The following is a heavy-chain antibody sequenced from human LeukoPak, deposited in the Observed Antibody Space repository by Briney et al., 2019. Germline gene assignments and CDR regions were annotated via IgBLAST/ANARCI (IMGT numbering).Heavy chain of an antibody. CDR1: GFTFSSYG. Sequence: GGSLRLSCAASGFTFSSYGMHWVRQAPGKGLEWVAFIRYDGSNKYYADSVKGRFTISRDNSKNTLYLQMNSLRAEDTAVYYCAKDLFFGSSWYGTFDYWGQGTLVTVSS. V-gene: IGHV3-30*02. CDR2: IRYDGSNK. D-gene: IGHD6-13*01. CDR3: AKDLFFGSSWYGTFDY. J-gene: IGHJ4*02.